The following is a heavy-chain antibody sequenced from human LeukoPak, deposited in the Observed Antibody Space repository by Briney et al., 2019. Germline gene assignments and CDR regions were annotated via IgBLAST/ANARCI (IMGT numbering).Heavy chain of an antibody. CDR3: AKSAGGSYYDPFPFDY. CDR2: ISWNSGSI. CDR1: GFTFDDYA. D-gene: IGHD1-26*01. V-gene: IGHV3-9*01. J-gene: IGHJ4*02. Sequence: GRSLRLSCAASGFTFDDYAMHWVRQAPGKGLEWVSGISWNSGSIGYADSVKGRFTISRDNAKNSLYLQMNSLRAEDTALYYCAKSAGGSYYDPFPFDYWGQGTLVTVSS.